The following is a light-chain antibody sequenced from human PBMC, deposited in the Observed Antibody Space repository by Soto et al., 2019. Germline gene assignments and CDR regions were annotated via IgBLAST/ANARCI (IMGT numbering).Light chain of an antibody. CDR1: QTISSW. CDR3: QHYNSYSEA. J-gene: IGKJ1*01. V-gene: IGKV1-5*03. CDR2: KAS. Sequence: DIQMTQSPSTLSGSVGDRVTITCRASQTISSWLAWYQQKPGKAPKLLIYKASTLKSGVPSRFSGSGSGTEFTLTISSLQPDNIATYYCQHYNSYSEAFCQGTKLELK.